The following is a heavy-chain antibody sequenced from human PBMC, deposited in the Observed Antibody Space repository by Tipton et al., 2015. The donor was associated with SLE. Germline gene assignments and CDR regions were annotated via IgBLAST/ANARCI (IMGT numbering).Heavy chain of an antibody. CDR2: IWYDGSNK. J-gene: IGHJ4*02. CDR1: GFTFSSYG. CDR3: AKDEDSGSWGEFSDY. D-gene: IGHD3-16*02. V-gene: IGHV3-33*06. Sequence: SLRLSCAASGFTFSSYGMHWVRQAPGKGLEWVAVIWYDGSNKYYADSVKGRFTISRDNSKNTLYLQMNSLRAEDTAVYYCAKDEDSGSWGEFSDYWGQGTLVTVSS.